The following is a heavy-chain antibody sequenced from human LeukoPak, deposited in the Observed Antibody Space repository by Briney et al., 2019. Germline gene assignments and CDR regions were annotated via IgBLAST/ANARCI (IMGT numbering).Heavy chain of an antibody. V-gene: IGHV3-21*01. CDR3: ARGIGGTYGFDY. Sequence: GRSLRLSCAAAGFTFSSYSMAWVRQAARKGLEWVSSITIGSYIYYADSVKGRFTISRDNAKNSLYLQMKSLRAEDTAVYYCARGIGGTYGFDYWGQGTLVTVSS. CDR1: GFTFSSYS. CDR2: ITIGSYI. D-gene: IGHD2-15*01. J-gene: IGHJ4*02.